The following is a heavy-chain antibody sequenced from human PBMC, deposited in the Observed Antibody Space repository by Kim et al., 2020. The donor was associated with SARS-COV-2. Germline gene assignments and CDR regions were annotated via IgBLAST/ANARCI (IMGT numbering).Heavy chain of an antibody. CDR3: ATVRRWIQLWLFDY. J-gene: IGHJ4*02. Sequence: SVKVSCKASGGTFSSYAISWVRQAPGQGLEWMGGIIPIFGTANYAQKFQGRVTITADESTSTAYMELSSLRSEDTAVYYCATVRRWIQLWLFDYWGQGTLVTVSS. CDR2: IIPIFGTA. V-gene: IGHV1-69*13. CDR1: GGTFSSYA. D-gene: IGHD5-18*01.